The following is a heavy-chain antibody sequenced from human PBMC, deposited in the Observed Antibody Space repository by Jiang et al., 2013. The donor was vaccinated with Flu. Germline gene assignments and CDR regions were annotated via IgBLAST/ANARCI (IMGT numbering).Heavy chain of an antibody. CDR1: GVSISGDDW. CDR2: IHHSGSS. V-gene: IGHV4-4*02. J-gene: IGHJ4*02. D-gene: IGHD2-15*01. CDR3: AGNGFYSLKY. Sequence: LVKPSGTLSLTCGVSGVSISGDDWWSWVRQAPGKGLEWIGEIHHSGSSNYNPSLKSRVNISLDKSKNQFSLKLSSVTAADTAVYYCAGNGFYSLKYWGQGTLVTVSS.